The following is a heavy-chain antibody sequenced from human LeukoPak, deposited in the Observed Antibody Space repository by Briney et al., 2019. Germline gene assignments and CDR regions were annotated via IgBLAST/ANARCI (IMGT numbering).Heavy chain of an antibody. CDR1: GGSISSYYW. CDR2: IYWNDDK. V-gene: IGHV2-5*01. Sequence: TLSLTCTVSGGSISSYYWSWIRQPPGKALEWLALIYWNDDKRYSPSLKSRLTITKDTSKNQVVLTMTNMDPVDTATYYCAHSRNYFDYWGQGTLVTVSS. CDR3: AHSRNYFDY. J-gene: IGHJ4*02.